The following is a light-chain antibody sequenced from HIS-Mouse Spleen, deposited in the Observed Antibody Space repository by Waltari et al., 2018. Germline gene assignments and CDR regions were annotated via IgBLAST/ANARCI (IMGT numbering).Light chain of an antibody. Sequence: SYELTQPPSVSVSPGQTARITCSGDALPNQYAYWDQQKSGQAPVLVIYEDSKRPSGIPERFSGSSSGTMATLTISGAQVEDEADYYCYSTDSSGNHRVFGGGTKLTVL. CDR2: EDS. J-gene: IGLJ2*01. CDR3: YSTDSSGNHRV. CDR1: ALPNQY. V-gene: IGLV3-10*01.